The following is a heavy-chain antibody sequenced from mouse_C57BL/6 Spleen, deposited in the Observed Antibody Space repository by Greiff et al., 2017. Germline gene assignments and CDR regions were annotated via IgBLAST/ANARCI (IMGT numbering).Heavy chain of an antibody. CDR2: ISDGGSYT. D-gene: IGHD2-5*01. V-gene: IGHV5-4*01. CDR1: GFTFSSYA. Sequence: EVQGVESGGGLVKPGGSLKLSCAASGFTFSSYAMSWVRQTPEKRLEWVATISDGGSYTYYPDNVKGRFTISRDNAKNNLYLQMSHLKSEDTDMYYWAREGYSNYRYYFDDWGQGTTLTVSS. J-gene: IGHJ2*01. CDR3: AREGYSNYRYYFDD.